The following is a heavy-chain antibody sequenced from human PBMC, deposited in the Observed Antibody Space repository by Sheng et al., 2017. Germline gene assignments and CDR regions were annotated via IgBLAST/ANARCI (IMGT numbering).Heavy chain of an antibody. J-gene: IGHJ4*02. V-gene: IGHV3-33*01. D-gene: IGHD3-22*01. CDR1: GFTFSSYG. CDR3: ARGDTMIVVAPFDY. CDR2: IWYDGSNK. Sequence: QVQLVESGGGVVQPGRSLRLSCAASGFTFSSYGMHWVRQAPGKGLEWVAVIWYDGSNKYYADSVKGRFTISRDNSKNTLYLQMNSLRAEDTAVYYCARGDTMIVVAPFDYWGQGTLV.